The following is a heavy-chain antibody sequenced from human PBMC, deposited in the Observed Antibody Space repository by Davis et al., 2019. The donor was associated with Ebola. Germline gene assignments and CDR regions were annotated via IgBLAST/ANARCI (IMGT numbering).Heavy chain of an antibody. CDR1: GGSVSSGSYY. CDR3: ARHSLYYYDSSGYRTSDYFDY. D-gene: IGHD3-22*01. Sequence: SETLSLTCTVSGGSVSSGSYYWSWIRQPPGKGLEWIGSIYYSGSTYYNPSLKSRVTISVDTSTNQFSLKLSSVTAADTAVYYCARHSLYYYDSSGYRTSDYFDYWGQGTLVTVSS. V-gene: IGHV4-39*01. J-gene: IGHJ4*02. CDR2: IYYSGST.